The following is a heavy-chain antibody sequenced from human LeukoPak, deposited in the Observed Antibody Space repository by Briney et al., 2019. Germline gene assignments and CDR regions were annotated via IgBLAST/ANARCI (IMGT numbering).Heavy chain of an antibody. CDR1: GYTFTGYY. CDR3: ARGVLYGSGGYGAY. D-gene: IGHD3-10*01. CDR2: INPNSGGT. Sequence: ASVKVSCKASGYTFTGYYMHWVRQAPGQGLEWMGWINPNSGGTNYAQKFQDRVTLTRDTSISTVYMELSSLRSDDTAVYYCARGVLYGSGGYGAYWGQGTLVTVSS. V-gene: IGHV1-2*02. J-gene: IGHJ4*02.